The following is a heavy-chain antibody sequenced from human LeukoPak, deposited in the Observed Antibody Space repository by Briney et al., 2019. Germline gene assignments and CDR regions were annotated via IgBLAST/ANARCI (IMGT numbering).Heavy chain of an antibody. D-gene: IGHD1-26*01. Sequence: GGSLRLSCAASGFTFSDYYMSCIRQAPGKGLEWVSYISSSGSTIYYADSVKGRFTISRDNAKNSLYLQMNSLRAEDTAVYYCARVSEWELLTGGLDYWGQGTLVTVSS. CDR2: ISSSGSTI. V-gene: IGHV3-11*01. CDR3: ARVSEWELLTGGLDY. CDR1: GFTFSDYY. J-gene: IGHJ4*02.